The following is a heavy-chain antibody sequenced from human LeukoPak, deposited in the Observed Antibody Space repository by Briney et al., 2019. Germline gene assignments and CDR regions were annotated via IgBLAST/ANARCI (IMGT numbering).Heavy chain of an antibody. J-gene: IGHJ4*02. CDR1: GYTFTSYD. D-gene: IGHD6-13*01. CDR2: MNPNSGNT. V-gene: IGHV1-8*01. CDR3: ARGVRQQLVQYYFDY. Sequence: ASVKVSCKASGYTFTSYDINWVRQATGQGLEWMGWMNPNSGNTGYAQKFQGRVTMTRNTSISTAYMELSSPRSEDTAVYYCARGVRQQLVQYYFDYWGQGTLVTVSS.